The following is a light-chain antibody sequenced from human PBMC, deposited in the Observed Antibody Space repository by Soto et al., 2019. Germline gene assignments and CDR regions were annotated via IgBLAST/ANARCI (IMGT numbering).Light chain of an antibody. Sequence: EVVMTQSPAPLSVSPGEGATLSCRARQSVRSNLAWYQKKPGQSHRLLIYGASTRATAVPARFSGSGSGTEFTLTISSLQSEEVAVYYCQQYDNWPLTFGGGTQVEIK. CDR1: QSVRSN. J-gene: IGKJ4*01. V-gene: IGKV3-15*01. CDR3: QQYDNWPLT. CDR2: GAS.